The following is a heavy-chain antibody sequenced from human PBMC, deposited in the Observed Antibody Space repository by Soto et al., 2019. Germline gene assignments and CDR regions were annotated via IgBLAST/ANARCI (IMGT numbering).Heavy chain of an antibody. D-gene: IGHD2-15*01. Sequence: QVQLQESGPGLVKPSQTLSLTCTVSGGSISRGDYYWSWIRQPPGKGLEWIGYIYYSGSTYYNPSLKSRVTISVDTSKDQFSRKLSSVTAADTAVYYCARARGARYFDYWGQGTLVTVSS. J-gene: IGHJ4*02. CDR1: GGSISRGDYY. CDR2: IYYSGST. V-gene: IGHV4-30-4*01. CDR3: ARARGARYFDY.